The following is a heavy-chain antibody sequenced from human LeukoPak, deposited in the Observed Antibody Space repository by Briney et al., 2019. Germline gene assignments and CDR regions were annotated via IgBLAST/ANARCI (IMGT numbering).Heavy chain of an antibody. D-gene: IGHD3-22*01. V-gene: IGHV4-59*01. CDR1: GGSFSGYY. CDR2: IYYSGST. Sequence: SETLSLTCAVYGGSFSGYYWSWIRQPPGKGLEWVGYIYYSGSTNYNPSLKSRVTISVDTSKNQFSLKLSSVTAADTAVYYCARRDYYDSSGEWGTYYFDYWGQGTLVTVSS. J-gene: IGHJ4*02. CDR3: ARRDYYDSSGEWGTYYFDY.